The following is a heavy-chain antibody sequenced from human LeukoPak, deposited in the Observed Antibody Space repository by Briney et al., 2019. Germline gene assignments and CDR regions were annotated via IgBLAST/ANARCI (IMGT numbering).Heavy chain of an antibody. D-gene: IGHD2-21*02. J-gene: IGHJ4*02. CDR1: GGSISSYY. V-gene: IGHV4-59*08. Sequence: SETLSLTCTVSGGSISSYYWSWIRQPPGKRLEWIGYIYYSGSTNYNPSLKSRVTISVDTSKNQFSLKLSSVTAADTAVYYCARLAYCGGDCYSFDYWGQGTLVTVSS. CDR3: ARLAYCGGDCYSFDY. CDR2: IYYSGST.